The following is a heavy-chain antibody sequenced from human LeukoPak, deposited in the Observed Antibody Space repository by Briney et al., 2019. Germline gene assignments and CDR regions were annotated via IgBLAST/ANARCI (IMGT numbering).Heavy chain of an antibody. CDR3: ARWDQFHGF. CDR2: ISSSSTYI. D-gene: IGHD1-26*01. Sequence: GGSLRLSCAASGFTFSTYSMNWVRQAPGQGLEWVSSISSSSTYIYYADSVKGRFTISRDNSKNTLYLQMNNLRAEDTAVYYCARWDQFHGFWGQGTLVTVSS. CDR1: GFTFSTYS. V-gene: IGHV3-21*01. J-gene: IGHJ4*02.